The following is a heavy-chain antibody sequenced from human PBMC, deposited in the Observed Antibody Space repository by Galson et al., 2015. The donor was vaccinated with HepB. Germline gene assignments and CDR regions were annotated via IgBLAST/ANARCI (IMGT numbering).Heavy chain of an antibody. CDR1: GYTFTSYY. Sequence: SVKVSCKASGYTFTSYYMHWVRQAPGQGLEWMGIINPSGGSTSYAQKFQGRVIMTRDTSTSTLYMELSSLRSEDTAVFYCARGGNYYAGSDYYYYFDYWGQGTLVTVSS. CDR3: ARGGNYYAGSDYYYYFDY. V-gene: IGHV1-46*01. CDR2: INPSGGST. J-gene: IGHJ4*02. D-gene: IGHD3-22*01.